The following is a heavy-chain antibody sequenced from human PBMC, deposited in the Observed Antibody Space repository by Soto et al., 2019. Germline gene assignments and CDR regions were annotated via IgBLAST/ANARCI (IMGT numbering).Heavy chain of an antibody. CDR3: ARGGWRHIDY. CDR1: GGSISTYY. V-gene: IGHV4-59*08. D-gene: IGHD3-3*01. Sequence: SETLSLTCTVSGGSISTYYWSWIRQPPGKGLEWIGYFYYSGSTNYNPSLKSRVTISVDTSKNQFSLKLGSVTAADTAVYYCARGGWRHIDYWGQGTLVTVS. CDR2: FYYSGST. J-gene: IGHJ4*02.